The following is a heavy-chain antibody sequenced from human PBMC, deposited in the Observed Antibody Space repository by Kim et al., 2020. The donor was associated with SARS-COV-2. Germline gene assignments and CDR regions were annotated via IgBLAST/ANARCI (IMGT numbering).Heavy chain of an antibody. CDR1: GFTFSSYS. J-gene: IGHJ4*02. Sequence: GGSLRLSCAASGFTFSSYSMNWVRQAPGKGLEWVSSISSSSSYIYYADSVKGRFTISRDNAKNSLYLQMNSLRAEDMAVYYCARGAAAGNFDYWGQGTLVTVSS. CDR2: ISSSSSYI. D-gene: IGHD6-13*01. V-gene: IGHV3-21*01. CDR3: ARGAAAGNFDY.